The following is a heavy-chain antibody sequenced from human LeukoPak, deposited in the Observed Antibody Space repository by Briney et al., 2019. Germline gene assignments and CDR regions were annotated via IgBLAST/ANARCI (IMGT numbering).Heavy chain of an antibody. CDR2: INPNSGGT. CDR3: ARDRGYCSSTSCSKYYDFWSGYLYFQH. V-gene: IGHV1-2*02. Sequence: ASVKVSYKASGYTFTGYYMHWVRQAPGQGLEWMGWINPNSGGTNYAQKFQGRVTMTRDTSISTAYMELSRLRSDDTAVYYCARDRGYCSSTSCSKYYDFWSGYLYFQHWGQGTLVTVSS. CDR1: GYTFTGYY. J-gene: IGHJ1*01. D-gene: IGHD2-2*01.